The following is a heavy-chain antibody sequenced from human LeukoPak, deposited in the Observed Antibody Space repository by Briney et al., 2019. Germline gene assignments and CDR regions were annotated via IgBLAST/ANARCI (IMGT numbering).Heavy chain of an antibody. Sequence: GESLKISCKSSGYSFTNYWIGWVRQMPGKGLEWMGIIYPGDSDTRYSPSFQGQVTISADKSISTAYLQWSSLKASDTAMYYCASTYYDFWSGYYHDYWGQGTLVTVSS. D-gene: IGHD3-3*01. V-gene: IGHV5-51*01. CDR1: GYSFTNYW. CDR3: ASTYYDFWSGYYHDY. CDR2: IYPGDSDT. J-gene: IGHJ4*02.